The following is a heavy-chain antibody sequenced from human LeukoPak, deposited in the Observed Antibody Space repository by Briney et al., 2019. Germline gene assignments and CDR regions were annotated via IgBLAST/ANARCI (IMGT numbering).Heavy chain of an antibody. V-gene: IGHV3-30*04. CDR1: GFTFSTYA. J-gene: IGHJ3*02. CDR2: ISYDGPNK. D-gene: IGHD4-17*01. CDR3: ATDTIYGDYTLRAFDI. Sequence: GRSLRLSCAASGFTFSTYAMHWVRQAPGKGLEWVAAISYDGPNKRYADSVKGRFTISRDNSKNTLYLQMNSLRAVDTAVYYCATDTIYGDYTLRAFDIWGQGTMVTVSS.